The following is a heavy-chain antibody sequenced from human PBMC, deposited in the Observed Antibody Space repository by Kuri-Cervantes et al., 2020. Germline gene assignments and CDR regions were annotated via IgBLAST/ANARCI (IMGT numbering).Heavy chain of an antibody. J-gene: IGHJ4*02. CDR2: IYYSGST. CDR1: GGSIRTSNW. V-gene: IGHV4-39*01. CDR3: ARLRPYDYVWGSYYPPDLFDY. D-gene: IGHD3-16*01. Sequence: ESLKISCAVSGGSIRTSNWWSWVRQPPGKGLEWIGSIYYSGSTYYNPSLKSRVTISADTSKNQFSLKLSSVTAADTAVYYCARLRPYDYVWGSYYPPDLFDYWGQGTLVTVSS.